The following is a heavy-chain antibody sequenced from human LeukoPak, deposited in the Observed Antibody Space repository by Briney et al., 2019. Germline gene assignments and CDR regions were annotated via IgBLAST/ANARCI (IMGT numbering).Heavy chain of an antibody. CDR3: ARETPHYDSSGHLYDY. Sequence: ASVKVSCKASGYTFTSYGISWVRQAPGQGLEWMGWISAYNGNTNYAQKLQGRVTMTTDTSTSTAYMELRSLRSDDTAVYYCARETPHYDSSGHLYDYWGQGTLVTVSS. CDR2: ISAYNGNT. D-gene: IGHD3-22*01. CDR1: GYTFTSYG. J-gene: IGHJ4*02. V-gene: IGHV1-18*01.